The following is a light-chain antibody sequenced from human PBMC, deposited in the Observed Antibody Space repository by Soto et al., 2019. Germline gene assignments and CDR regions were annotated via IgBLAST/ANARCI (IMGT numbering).Light chain of an antibody. J-gene: IGKJ3*01. CDR3: QKCDYLPI. V-gene: IGKV1-33*01. CDR2: DAS. CDR1: HVITSY. Sequence: GDRVTITCQASHVITSYLNWYQHKPGKAPKLLIYDASILEAGVPSRFSGSGSGTHFTFTISSLQPEDVATYYCQKCDYLPIFGPGTTVDFK.